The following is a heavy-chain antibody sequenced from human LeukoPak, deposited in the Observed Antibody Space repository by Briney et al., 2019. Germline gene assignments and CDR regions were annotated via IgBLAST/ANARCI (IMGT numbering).Heavy chain of an antibody. J-gene: IGHJ4*02. CDR2: NYPGDSDT. V-gene: IGHV5-51*01. CDR3: ARQNDFRLDY. CDR1: GYTFSSYW. Sequence: ESLRIFCKGCGYTFSSYWIGWVRQMPGKGLEWMGINYPGDSDTRYSPSLQSQVTISVDTSTGTAYLQWSSLKASDTAIYYCARQNDFRLDYWGQGTLVTVSS. D-gene: IGHD3-3*01.